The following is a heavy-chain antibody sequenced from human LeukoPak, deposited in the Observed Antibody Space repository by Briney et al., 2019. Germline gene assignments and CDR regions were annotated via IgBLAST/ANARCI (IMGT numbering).Heavy chain of an antibody. J-gene: IGHJ1*01. CDR3: AKDRYGGSSGYFQH. CDR1: GFTFSNAW. CDR2: IKSKTDDGTT. D-gene: IGHD4-23*01. V-gene: IGHV3-15*01. Sequence: GGSLRLSCAASGFTFSNAWMSWVRQAPGKGLEWVGRIKSKTDDGTTDYAAPVKGRFTISRDDSKNTLYLQMNSLKTDDTAVYYCAKDRYGGSSGYFQHWGQGTLVTVSS.